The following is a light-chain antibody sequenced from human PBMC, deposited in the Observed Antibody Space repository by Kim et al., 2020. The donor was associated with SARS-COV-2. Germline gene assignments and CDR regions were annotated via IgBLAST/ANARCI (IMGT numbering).Light chain of an antibody. CDR1: QSISSY. Sequence: DIQMIQSPSSLSASVGDRVTITCRTSQSISSYVTWYQQKPGKAPKLLIHGASRLQSGVPSRFGASGSGTDFTLTISSLQPEDIAIYYCQHSYRVPYTFGQGTKLEI. CDR2: GAS. V-gene: IGKV1-39*01. J-gene: IGKJ2*01. CDR3: QHSYRVPYT.